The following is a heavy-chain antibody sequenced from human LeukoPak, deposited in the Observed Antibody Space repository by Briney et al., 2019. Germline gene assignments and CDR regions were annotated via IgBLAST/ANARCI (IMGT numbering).Heavy chain of an antibody. CDR3: ARLGVVDDDY. D-gene: IGHD2-2*01. CDR2: IYYSGST. V-gene: IGHV4-39*01. CDR1: GGSISSSSYY. Sequence: PSETLSLTCTVSGGSISSSSYYWGWIRQPPGKGLEWIGSIYYSGSTYYNPSLKSRVTISVDTSKDQFSLKLSSVTAADTAVYYCARLGVVDDDYWGQGTLVTVSS. J-gene: IGHJ4*02.